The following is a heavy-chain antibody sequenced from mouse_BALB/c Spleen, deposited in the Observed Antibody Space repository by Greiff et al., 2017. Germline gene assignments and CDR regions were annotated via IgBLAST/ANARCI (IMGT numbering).Heavy chain of an antibody. D-gene: IGHD2-1*01. CDR3: ARRGNSGAHS. CDR2: IDPENGNT. CDR1: GFNIKDYY. Sequence: VQLQQSGAELVRPGALVKLSCKASGFNIKDYYMHWVKQRPEQGLEWIGWIDPENGNTIYDPKFQGKASITADTSSNTAYLQLSSLTSEDTAVYYCARRGNSGAHSWGEGNPVTASP. J-gene: IGHJ4*01. V-gene: IGHV14-1*02.